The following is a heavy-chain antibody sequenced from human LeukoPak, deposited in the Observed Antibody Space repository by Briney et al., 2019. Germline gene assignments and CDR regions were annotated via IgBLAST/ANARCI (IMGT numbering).Heavy chain of an antibody. J-gene: IGHJ4*02. Sequence: PGGSLRLSCAASGFTFSSYAMSWVRQAPGKGLEWVSAISGSGGSTYYADSVKVRFTISRDNSNKPLYLQMNSLRAEDTAVYYCAKTSGDIVVDYWGQGTLVTVSS. CDR1: GFTFSSYA. CDR2: ISGSGGST. CDR3: AKTSGDIVVDY. D-gene: IGHD2-2*01. V-gene: IGHV3-23*01.